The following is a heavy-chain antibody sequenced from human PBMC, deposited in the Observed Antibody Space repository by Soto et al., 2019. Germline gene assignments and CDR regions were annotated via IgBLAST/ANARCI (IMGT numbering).Heavy chain of an antibody. J-gene: IGHJ5*02. CDR2: INTGNGYT. Sequence: EASVKVSCKASGYTFTSYPVHWVRQAPGQRLEWMGWINTGNGYTKYSQKFQGRVSITRDTSASTTYMQLTSLRSDDTALYYCARDRGGYCSGGSCSEAWFDPWGQGTLVTVSS. D-gene: IGHD2-15*01. CDR1: GYTFTSYP. CDR3: ARDRGGYCSGGSCSEAWFDP. V-gene: IGHV1-3*04.